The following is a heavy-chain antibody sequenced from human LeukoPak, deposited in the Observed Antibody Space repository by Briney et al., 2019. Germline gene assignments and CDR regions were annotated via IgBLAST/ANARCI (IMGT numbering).Heavy chain of an antibody. V-gene: IGHV3-74*01. J-gene: IGHJ6*02. CDR1: GFTFSSYW. CDR3: ARDPRDYYYYGMDV. CDR2: INSDGSST. Sequence: GGSLRLSCAASGFTFSSYWMHWVRQAPGKGLVWVSRINSDGSSTSYADSVKGRFTISRDNAKNTLYLQMNSLRAEDTAAYYCARDPRDYYYYGMDVWGQGTTVTVSS.